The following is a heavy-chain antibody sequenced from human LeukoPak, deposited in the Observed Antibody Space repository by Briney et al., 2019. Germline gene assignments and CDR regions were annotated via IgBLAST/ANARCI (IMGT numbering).Heavy chain of an antibody. CDR3: ARDPITIPSYGMDV. J-gene: IGHJ6*02. V-gene: IGHV4-30-4*01. Sequence: SETLSLTCTVSGGSISSGDYYWSWIRQPPGKGLEWIGYIYYSGSTYYNPSLKSRVTISVDTSKNQFSLKLSSVTAADTAVYYCARDPITIPSYGMDVWGQGTTVTVSS. CDR2: IYYSGST. D-gene: IGHD3-9*01. CDR1: GGSISSGDYY.